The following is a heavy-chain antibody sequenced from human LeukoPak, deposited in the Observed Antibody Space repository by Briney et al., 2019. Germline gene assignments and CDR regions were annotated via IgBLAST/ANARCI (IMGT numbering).Heavy chain of an antibody. D-gene: IGHD1-26*01. CDR2: FYYPGTT. V-gene: IGHV4-39*01. J-gene: IGHJ4*02. CDR1: GGSISSSSYY. CDR3: ARQLLEGYSGSFGY. Sequence: SETLSLTCTVSGGSISSSSYYWGWVRQPPGKGLEWIGSFYYPGTTSYNPSLKTRFTISVDTSKNQFSLKLSSVTAADTAVYYCARQLLEGYSGSFGYWGQGTLVTVSS.